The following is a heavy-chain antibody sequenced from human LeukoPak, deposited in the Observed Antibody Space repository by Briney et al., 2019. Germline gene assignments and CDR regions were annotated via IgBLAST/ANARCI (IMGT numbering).Heavy chain of an antibody. Sequence: GGSLRLSCVASGFAFNTYVMSWVRQAPGKGLEWVAAINGGGSNTYYADSVKGRFTISRGNSKNMVYLQMNSLRADDTAVYYCAKTAVVITFHFDDWGQGALVTVS. V-gene: IGHV3-23*01. CDR3: AKTAVVITFHFDD. CDR2: INGGGSNT. D-gene: IGHD4/OR15-4a*01. CDR1: GFAFNTYV. J-gene: IGHJ4*02.